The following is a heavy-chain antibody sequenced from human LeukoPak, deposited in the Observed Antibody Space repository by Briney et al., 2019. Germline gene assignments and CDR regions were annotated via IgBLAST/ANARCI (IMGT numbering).Heavy chain of an antibody. D-gene: IGHD1-26*01. V-gene: IGHV3-23*01. CDR1: GFTFSSYA. Sequence: GGSLRLSCAASGFTFSSYAMSWVRHAPGKGLEGVSAISGSGGSTYYADSVKGRFTISRDNSKNTLYLQMNSLRAEDTAVYYCAKASRELLQLIAYWGQGSLVTVSS. J-gene: IGHJ4*02. CDR2: ISGSGGST. CDR3: AKASRELLQLIAY.